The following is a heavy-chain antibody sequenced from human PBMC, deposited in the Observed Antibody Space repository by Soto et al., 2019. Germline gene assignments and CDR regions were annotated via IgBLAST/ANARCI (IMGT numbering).Heavy chain of an antibody. Sequence: ASVKVSCKASGYTFTSYGISWVRQAPGQGLEWMGWISAYNGNTNYAQKLQGRVTMTTDTSTSTAYMELRSLRSDDTAVYYCAREYCSSTRCYLPWLDPWGQGTLVTVSS. CDR1: GYTFTSYG. CDR3: AREYCSSTRCYLPWLDP. V-gene: IGHV1-18*01. D-gene: IGHD2-2*01. J-gene: IGHJ5*02. CDR2: ISAYNGNT.